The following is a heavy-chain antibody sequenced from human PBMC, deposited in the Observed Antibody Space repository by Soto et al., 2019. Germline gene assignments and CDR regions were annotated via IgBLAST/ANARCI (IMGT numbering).Heavy chain of an antibody. V-gene: IGHV3-30-3*01. J-gene: IGHJ4*02. CDR2: ISYDGSNK. CDR3: ARDRVAYCGGDCLHYFDY. CDR1: GFTFSSYA. D-gene: IGHD2-21*02. Sequence: QVQLVESGGGVVQPGRSLRLSCAASGFTFSSYAMHWVRQAPGKGLEWVAVISYDGSNKYYADSVKGRFTISRDNSKNTLYRQMNSLRAEDTAVYYCARDRVAYCGGDCLHYFDYWGQGTLVTVSS.